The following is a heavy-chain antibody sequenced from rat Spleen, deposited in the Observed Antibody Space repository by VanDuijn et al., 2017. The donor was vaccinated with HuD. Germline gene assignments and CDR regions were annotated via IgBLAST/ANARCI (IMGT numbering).Heavy chain of an antibody. CDR2: ISSGGGGT. Sequence: EVQLVESGGGLVQPGRSLKLSCAASGFTFSSFPMAWVRQAPKKGLEWVASISSGGGGTYYRDSVRGRFTISRDTAQNTLYLQMNSPTSEDTATYYCTRGGYFRHWGQGVMVTVSS. CDR3: TRGGYFRH. CDR1: GFTFSSFP. D-gene: IGHD2-5*01. V-gene: IGHV5-46*01. J-gene: IGHJ2*01.